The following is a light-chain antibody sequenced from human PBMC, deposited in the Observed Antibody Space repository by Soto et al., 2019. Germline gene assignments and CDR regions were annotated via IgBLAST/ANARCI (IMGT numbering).Light chain of an antibody. CDR2: GAS. V-gene: IGKV3-20*01. CDR1: QSVTSSY. J-gene: IGKJ1*01. CDR3: QQYVRAPWT. Sequence: EIVLTQSPGTLSLSPGERATLSCRASQSVTSSYLAWYQQKPGQAPRLVMYGASLRTSGIPDRFSGSGSGTDFTLTISRLEPEDFAVYYCQQYVRAPWTFGQGTKVEIK.